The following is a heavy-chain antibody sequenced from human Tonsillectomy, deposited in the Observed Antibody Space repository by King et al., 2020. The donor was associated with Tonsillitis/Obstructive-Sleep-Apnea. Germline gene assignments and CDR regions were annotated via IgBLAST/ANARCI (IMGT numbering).Heavy chain of an antibody. CDR2: ISAYNGNT. J-gene: IGHJ4*02. V-gene: IGHV1-18*01. CDR3: ARVSYDSSGYYDGCDY. D-gene: IGHD3-22*01. CDR1: GYTFTSYG. Sequence: VQLVESGAEVKKPGASVKVSCKPSGYTFTSYGISWVRQAPGQGLEWMGWISAYNGNTNYAQKFQGRVTMTTDISTSTAYMELRSLRSDDTAVYYCARVSYDSSGYYDGCDYWGQGTLVTVSS.